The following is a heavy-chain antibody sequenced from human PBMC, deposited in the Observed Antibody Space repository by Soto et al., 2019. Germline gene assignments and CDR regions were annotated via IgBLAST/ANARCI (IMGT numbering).Heavy chain of an antibody. CDR1: GYSFTSYG. D-gene: IGHD3-3*01. Sequence: GESLKISCKGSGYSFTSYGISWVRQMPGKGLEWLGRIDPSDSYTDQSAGFKGHVTVSADKSTSTPYLQGTSLKASDTAIYYCARDDIWKANRHGMDVWGQGTTVTVSS. V-gene: IGHV5-10-1*01. CDR3: ARDDIWKANRHGMDV. CDR2: IDPSDSYT. J-gene: IGHJ6*02.